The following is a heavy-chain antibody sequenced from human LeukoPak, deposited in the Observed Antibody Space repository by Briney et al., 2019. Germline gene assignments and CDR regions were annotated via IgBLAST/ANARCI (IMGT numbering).Heavy chain of an antibody. CDR2: ISSSSSTV. V-gene: IGHV3-48*01. D-gene: IGHD4-23*01. CDR3: AGEAIFTSITPSDY. J-gene: IGHJ4*02. Sequence: PGGSLRLSCAASGFTFSDYSMNWVRQAPGKGLEWVSFISSSSSTVYYADSVKGRFTVSRDNAKNSLYLQMNSLRAEDTAVYYCAGEAIFTSITPSDYWGQGTLVTVSS. CDR1: GFTFSDYS.